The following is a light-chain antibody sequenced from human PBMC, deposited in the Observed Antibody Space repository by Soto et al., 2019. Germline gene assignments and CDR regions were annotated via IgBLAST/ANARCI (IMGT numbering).Light chain of an antibody. V-gene: IGLV2-14*03. CDR3: TSWTTSTTMI. Sequence: QSALTQPASVSGSPGQSITISCTGTSSDIGAYNYVSWYQQHPGKAPQLMIYDVNIRPSGVSNRFSGSKSGNTASLTNSGHQAEDEADYNCTSWTTSTTMIFGGGTKLTVL. CDR2: DVN. CDR1: SSDIGAYNY. J-gene: IGLJ2*01.